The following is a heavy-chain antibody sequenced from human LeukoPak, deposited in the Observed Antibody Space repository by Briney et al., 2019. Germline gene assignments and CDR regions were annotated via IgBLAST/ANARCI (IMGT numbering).Heavy chain of an antibody. V-gene: IGHV4-30-4*08. Sequence: PSETLSLTCAVSGYSISSGYYWSWIRQPPGKGLEWIGYIYYSGSTYYNPSLKSRVTISVDTSKNQFSLELSSVTAADTAVYYCARDVEWSRDAFDIWGQGTMVTVSS. CDR1: GYSISSGYY. CDR2: IYYSGST. D-gene: IGHD3-3*01. CDR3: ARDVEWSRDAFDI. J-gene: IGHJ3*02.